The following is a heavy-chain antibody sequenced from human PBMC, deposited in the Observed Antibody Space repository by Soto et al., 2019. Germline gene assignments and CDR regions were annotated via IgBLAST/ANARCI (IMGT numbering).Heavy chain of an antibody. V-gene: IGHV1-46*03. Sequence: GASVKVSCKASGYTFTSYYMHWVRQAPGQGLEWMGIINPSGGSTSYAQKFQGRVTMTRDTSTSTVYMELSSLRSEDTAVYYCARDNPWIQPPYYYYGMDVWGQGTTVTVSS. CDR3: ARDNPWIQPPYYYYGMDV. D-gene: IGHD5-18*01. CDR1: GYTFTSYY. CDR2: INPSGGST. J-gene: IGHJ6*02.